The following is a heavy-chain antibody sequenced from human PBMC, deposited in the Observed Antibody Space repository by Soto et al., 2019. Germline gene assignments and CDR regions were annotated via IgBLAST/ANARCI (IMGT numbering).Heavy chain of an antibody. Sequence: QVQLQESGPGLVKPSETLSLTCTVSGGSISSYYWSWIRQPAGKGLEWIGRSYTSGSTNYNPSLKSRVSMSVDTSKNQLSLKLSSVTAADTAVYYCARERLDVGYCSGGSCYSTLNWYFDLWGRGTLVTVSS. D-gene: IGHD2-15*01. J-gene: IGHJ2*01. V-gene: IGHV4-4*07. CDR3: ARERLDVGYCSGGSCYSTLNWYFDL. CDR1: GGSISSYY. CDR2: SYTSGST.